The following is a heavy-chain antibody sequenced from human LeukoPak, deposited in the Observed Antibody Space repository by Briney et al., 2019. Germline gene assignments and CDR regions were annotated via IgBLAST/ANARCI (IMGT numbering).Heavy chain of an antibody. V-gene: IGHV4-4*07. CDR2: IYTSGST. Sequence: SETLSLTCTVSGGSISSYYWNWIRQPAGKGLEWIGRIYTSGSTKCNPALKSRVTMSVDTSKNQFSLKLSSVTAADTAVYYCARGPYETYFDFWGQGTLVTVSS. CDR1: GGSISSYY. J-gene: IGHJ4*02. D-gene: IGHD5-12*01. CDR3: ARGPYETYFDF.